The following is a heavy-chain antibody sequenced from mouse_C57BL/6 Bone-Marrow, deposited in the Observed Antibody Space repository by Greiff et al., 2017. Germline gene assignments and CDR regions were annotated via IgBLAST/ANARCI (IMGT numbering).Heavy chain of an antibody. Sequence: VHVKQSGAELVRPGASVKLSCTASGFNIKDDYMHWVKQRPEQGLEWIGWLAPENGDTEYASKFQGKATITADTSSNTAYLQLSSLTSEDTAVYYCTTGTVVATEYFDVWGTGTTVTVSS. CDR3: TTGTVVATEYFDV. CDR1: GFNIKDDY. J-gene: IGHJ1*03. D-gene: IGHD1-1*01. CDR2: LAPENGDT. V-gene: IGHV14-4*01.